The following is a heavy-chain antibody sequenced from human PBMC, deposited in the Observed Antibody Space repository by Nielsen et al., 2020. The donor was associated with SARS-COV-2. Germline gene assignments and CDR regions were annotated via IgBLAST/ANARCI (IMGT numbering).Heavy chain of an antibody. D-gene: IGHD3-16*01. Sequence: GESLKISCAASGFTFSSYAMSWVRQAPGKGLEWVSAISGSGGSTYYADSVKGRFTISRDNSKNTLYLQMNSLRAEDTAVYYCAKDGGGSPFDYWGQGTLVTVSS. CDR2: ISGSGGST. J-gene: IGHJ4*02. CDR3: AKDGGGSPFDY. V-gene: IGHV3-23*01. CDR1: GFTFSSYA.